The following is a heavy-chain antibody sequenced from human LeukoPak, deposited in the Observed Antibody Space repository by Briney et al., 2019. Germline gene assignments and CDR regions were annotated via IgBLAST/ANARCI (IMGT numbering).Heavy chain of an antibody. J-gene: IGHJ4*02. CDR3: ARGIAVAGDLIDY. CDR1: GYTFTGYY. CDR2: INPNSGGT. D-gene: IGHD6-19*01. Sequence: ASVKVSCKASGYTFTGYYMHWVRQAPGQGLEWMGWINPNSGGTSYAQKFQGRVTMTRDTSISTAYMELSRLRSDDTAVYYCARGIAVAGDLIDYWGQGTLVTVSS. V-gene: IGHV1-2*02.